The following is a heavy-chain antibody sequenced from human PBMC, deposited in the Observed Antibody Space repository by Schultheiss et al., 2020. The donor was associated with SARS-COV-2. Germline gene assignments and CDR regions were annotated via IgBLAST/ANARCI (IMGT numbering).Heavy chain of an antibody. CDR2: AYSRSKWSN. CDR1: GDSVSSNSAA. CDR3: ARVPHGASDDIDH. D-gene: IGHD4-17*01. J-gene: IGHJ4*02. Sequence: SQTLSLTCAISGDSVSSNSAAWNWIRQSPSRGLEWLGRAYSRSKWSNDYAVSVNGRITINPDTSKNQFSLQLNSVTPEDTAVYYCARVPHGASDDIDHWGQGTLVTVSS. V-gene: IGHV6-1*01.